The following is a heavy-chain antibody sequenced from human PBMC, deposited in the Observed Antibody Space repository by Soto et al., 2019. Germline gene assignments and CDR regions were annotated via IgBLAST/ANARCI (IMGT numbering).Heavy chain of an antibody. J-gene: IGHJ3*02. Sequence: QVQLQESGPGLVKPSQTLSLTCTVSGGSISSGGYYWSWIRQHPGKGLEWIGYIYYSGSTCYNPSLKSRVTISVDTSKNQFSLKLSSVTAADTAVYYCASLNYIWGSYPVLHAFDIWGQGTMVTVSS. CDR2: IYYSGST. CDR3: ASLNYIWGSYPVLHAFDI. V-gene: IGHV4-31*03. D-gene: IGHD3-16*02. CDR1: GGSISSGGYY.